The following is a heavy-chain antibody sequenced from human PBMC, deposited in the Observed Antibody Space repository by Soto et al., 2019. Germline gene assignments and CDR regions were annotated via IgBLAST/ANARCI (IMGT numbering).Heavy chain of an antibody. D-gene: IGHD3-3*01. CDR2: HSAERSGT. V-gene: IGHV3-48*03. J-gene: IGHJ4*02. CDR1: GFTFRXYE. CDR3: VRDLHEPLPADVLRVTK. Sequence: EVQLVESGGXXVQPGGSLTLSCAASGFTFRXYEMHWVRQPPGKGLQRNSPHSAERSGTYYADSVRGRFTISRDNARNSLSLQMNSLRADDTAIYYCVRDLHEPLPADVLRVTKWGQGTQVTVSS.